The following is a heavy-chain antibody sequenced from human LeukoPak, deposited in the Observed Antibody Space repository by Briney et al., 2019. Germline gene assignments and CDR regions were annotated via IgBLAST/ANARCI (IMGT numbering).Heavy chain of an antibody. V-gene: IGHV4-59*01. J-gene: IGHJ3*02. CDR2: IYYSGST. CDR3: ARDVANYDFWTGRGAFDI. Sequence: SETLSLTCTVSGGSISSYYWSWIRQPPGKGLEWIGYIYYSGSTNYNPSLKSRVTISVDTSKNQFSLKLSSVTAADTAVYYCARDVANYDFWTGRGAFDIWGQGTMVTVSS. D-gene: IGHD3-3*01. CDR1: GGSISSYY.